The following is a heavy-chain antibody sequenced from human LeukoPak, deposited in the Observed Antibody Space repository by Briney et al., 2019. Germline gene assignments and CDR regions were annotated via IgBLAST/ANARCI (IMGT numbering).Heavy chain of an antibody. J-gene: IGHJ6*02. CDR3: AKGAPYTYGMDV. Sequence: SLRLSCAASGFTFDDYAMHWVRQAPGKGLEWVSGISWNSGSIGYADSVKGRFTISRDNAKNSLYLQMNSLRAEDTALYYCAKGAPYTYGMDVWGQGTTVTVSS. CDR2: ISWNSGSI. CDR1: GFTFDDYA. V-gene: IGHV3-9*01. D-gene: IGHD3-16*01.